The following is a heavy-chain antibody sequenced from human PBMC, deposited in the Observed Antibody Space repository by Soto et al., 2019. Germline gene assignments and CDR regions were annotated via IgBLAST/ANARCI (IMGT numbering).Heavy chain of an antibody. J-gene: IGHJ4*02. CDR2: VFYTGSA. CDR3: AKTPPGYYDS. V-gene: IGHV4-39*02. CDR1: GGSIRGSDDY. Sequence: PSETLSLTCSVSGGSIRGSDDYWGWIRQSPGKGLEYIGSVFYTGSAYYNPPFKSRVSIVADTSTNRFFLNLKSVTATDTGVYYCAKTPPGYYDSWRQAILVTVSS.